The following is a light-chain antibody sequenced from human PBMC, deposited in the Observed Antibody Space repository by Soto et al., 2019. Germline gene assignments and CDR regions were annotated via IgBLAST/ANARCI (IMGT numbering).Light chain of an antibody. V-gene: IGKV3-20*01. CDR3: RQYGTSPYP. J-gene: IGKJ2*01. CDR1: QSVSSSN. Sequence: EIVLTQSPGTLSLSPGERATLSCGASQSVSSSNLAWYQQKPGQAPRLLIYGASSRATGIPDRFSGSGSGTDFTLTISRREPEDFAVYYCRQYGTSPYPFGQGTKLEI. CDR2: GAS.